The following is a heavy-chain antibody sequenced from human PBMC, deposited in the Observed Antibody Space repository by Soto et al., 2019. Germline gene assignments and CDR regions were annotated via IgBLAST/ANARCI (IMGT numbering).Heavy chain of an antibody. D-gene: IGHD5-18*01. CDR2: ISYDGSNK. V-gene: IGHV3-30*18. CDR3: AKDNRRSYGWNWYYYYYMDV. Sequence: ESGGGVVQPGRSLRLSCAASGFTFSSYGMHWVRQAPGKGLEWVAVISYDGSNKYYADSVKGRFTISRDNSKNTLYLQMNSLRAEDTAVYYCAKDNRRSYGWNWYYYYYMDVWGKGTTVTVSS. CDR1: GFTFSSYG. J-gene: IGHJ6*03.